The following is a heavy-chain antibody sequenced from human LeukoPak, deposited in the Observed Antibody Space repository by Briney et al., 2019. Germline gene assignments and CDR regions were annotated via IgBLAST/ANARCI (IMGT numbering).Heavy chain of an antibody. CDR2: ISFDGSNK. V-gene: IGHV3-30-3*01. CDR1: GFTFSSYA. CDR3: ARGGTTVTSAPFDY. D-gene: IGHD4-17*01. Sequence: PGGSLSLSCAASGFTFSSYAMSWVRQAPGKGLEWVAVISFDGSNKYNADSVKGRFTTSRDNSKNTLYLQMNSLRAEDTDVYYCARGGTTVTSAPFDYWGQGTLVTVSS. J-gene: IGHJ4*02.